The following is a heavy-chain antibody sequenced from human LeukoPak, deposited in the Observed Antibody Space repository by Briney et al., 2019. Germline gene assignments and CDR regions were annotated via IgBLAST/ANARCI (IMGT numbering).Heavy chain of an antibody. V-gene: IGHV3-30*18. CDR2: ISYDGSNK. CDR3: AKGITIFCLDY. D-gene: IGHD3-9*01. CDR1: GFTSSSYG. J-gene: IGHJ4*02. Sequence: GGSLRLSCAASGFTSSSYGMHWVRQAPGKGLEWVAVISYDGSNKYYADSVKGRFTISRDNSKNTLYLQMNSLRAEDTAVYYCAKGITIFCLDYWGQGTLVTVSS.